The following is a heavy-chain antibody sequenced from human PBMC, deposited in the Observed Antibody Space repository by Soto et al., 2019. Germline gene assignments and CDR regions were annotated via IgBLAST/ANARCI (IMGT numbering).Heavy chain of an antibody. CDR3: ATQGRGYYYYGLDV. J-gene: IGHJ6*02. CDR2: ISAYNGNT. D-gene: IGHD2-15*01. CDR1: GYTFTSYG. Sequence: EASVKVSCKASGYTFTSYGISWVRQAPGQGLEWMGWISAYNGNTNYAQKLQGRVTMTTDTSTSTAYMELRSLRSDDTAVYYCATQGRGYYYYGLDVWGQGTTVTVSS. V-gene: IGHV1-18*01.